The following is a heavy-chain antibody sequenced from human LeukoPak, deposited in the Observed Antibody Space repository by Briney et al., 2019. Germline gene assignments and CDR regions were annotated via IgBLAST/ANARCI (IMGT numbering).Heavy chain of an antibody. Sequence: ASVKVSCKVSGYTFTGYYIHWVRQAPGQGLEWMGWINPTSGGTNYAQKFQGRVTLTRDTSISTAYMDLSRLRFDDTAVYFCARVGGDSGRGWDPADYWGQGTLVTVSS. J-gene: IGHJ4*02. CDR3: ARVGGDSGRGWDPADY. V-gene: IGHV1-2*02. CDR1: GYTFTGYY. CDR2: INPTSGGT. D-gene: IGHD4-17*01.